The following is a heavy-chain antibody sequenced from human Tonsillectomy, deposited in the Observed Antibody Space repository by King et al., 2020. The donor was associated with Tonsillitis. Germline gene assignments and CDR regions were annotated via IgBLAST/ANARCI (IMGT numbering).Heavy chain of an antibody. J-gene: IGHJ4*02. Sequence: VQLQESGPGLVKPSETLSLTCTVSGGSISSGNYYWSWIRQPAGKGLEWIGRIYTSGSPNYSPSLKSRVTMSVDTSKNQFSLKVSSVTAADTAVYYCARDDPAVAGTVLDYWGPGTLVTVSS. V-gene: IGHV4-61*02. CDR2: IYTSGSP. CDR3: ARDDPAVAGTVLDY. D-gene: IGHD6-19*01. CDR1: GGSISSGNYY.